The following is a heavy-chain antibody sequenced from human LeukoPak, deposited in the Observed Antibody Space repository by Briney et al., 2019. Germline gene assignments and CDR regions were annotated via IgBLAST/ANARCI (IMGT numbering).Heavy chain of an antibody. D-gene: IGHD3-10*01. Sequence: GGSPRLSCAASGFTFSSYAMHWVRQAPGKGLEWVAVISYDGSNKYYADSVKGRFTISRDNSKNTLYLQMNSLRAEDTAVYYCAREPKGSGSKSYGMGVWGQGTTVTVSS. V-gene: IGHV3-30-3*01. CDR1: GFTFSSYA. CDR3: AREPKGSGSKSYGMGV. CDR2: ISYDGSNK. J-gene: IGHJ6*02.